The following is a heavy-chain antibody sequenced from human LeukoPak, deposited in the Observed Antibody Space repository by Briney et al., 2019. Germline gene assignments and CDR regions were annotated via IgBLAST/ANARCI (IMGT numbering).Heavy chain of an antibody. CDR3: ARDPRWLTPDCTSTSCYENYFDP. V-gene: IGHV4-38-2*02. CDR2: IYHSGSA. CDR1: GYSISSGYQ. Sequence: SETLSLTCAVSGYSISSGYQWAWIRQSPGKGLEWIGSIYHSGSAHYNPSLKSPVTISVDTSKNQFSLKMYSVTAADTAVYYCARDPRWLTPDCTSTSCYENYFDPWGQGTLVPVSS. J-gene: IGHJ5*02. D-gene: IGHD2-2*01.